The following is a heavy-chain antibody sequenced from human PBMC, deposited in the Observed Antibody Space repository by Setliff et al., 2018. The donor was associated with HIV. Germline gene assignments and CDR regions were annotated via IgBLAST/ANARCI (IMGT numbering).Heavy chain of an antibody. CDR2: IDYSGRT. Sequence: SETLSLTCIVSGGSFSSSSYSWGWIRLPPGKGLEWIGSIDYSGRTYYNPSLKSRVTISVDTSKNQFSLNLSSVTAADTAVYYCIIAYSSGWLSPMGFDSWGQGTLVTVSS. V-gene: IGHV4-39*01. CDR3: IIAYSSGWLSPMGFDS. D-gene: IGHD6-19*01. J-gene: IGHJ4*02. CDR1: GGSFSSSSYS.